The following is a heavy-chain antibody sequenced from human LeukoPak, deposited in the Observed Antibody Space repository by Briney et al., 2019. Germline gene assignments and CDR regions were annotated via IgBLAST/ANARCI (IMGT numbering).Heavy chain of an antibody. CDR3: ARDAWYSRGWHWTFDY. V-gene: IGHV3-33*08. Sequence: GGSLRLSCAASGFTFSSYAMHWVRQAPGKGLEWVAIIWYDGSEKYYADSVKGRFTISRDNSENTLYLQMNSLRAEDTAVYYCARDAWYSRGWHWTFDYWGRGTLVTVSS. J-gene: IGHJ4*02. D-gene: IGHD6-19*01. CDR1: GFTFSSYA. CDR2: IWYDGSEK.